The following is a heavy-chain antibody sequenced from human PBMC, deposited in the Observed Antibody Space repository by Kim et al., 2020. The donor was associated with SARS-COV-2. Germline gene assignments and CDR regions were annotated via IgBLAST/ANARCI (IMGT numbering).Heavy chain of an antibody. Sequence: GGSLRLSCAASGFTFSSYAMSWVRQAPGKGLEWVSAISGSGGSTYYADSVKGRFTISRDNSKNTLYLQMNSLRAEDTAVYYCAKEVAYFGGDCYSGPSEYSQHWGQGTLVTVSS. CDR2: ISGSGGST. V-gene: IGHV3-23*01. D-gene: IGHD2-21*02. CDR1: GFTFSSYA. J-gene: IGHJ1*01. CDR3: AKEVAYFGGDCYSGPSEYSQH.